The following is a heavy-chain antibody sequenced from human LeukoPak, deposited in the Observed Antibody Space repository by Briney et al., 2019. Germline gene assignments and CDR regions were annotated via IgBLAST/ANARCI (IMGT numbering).Heavy chain of an antibody. CDR1: GYTFTGYY. D-gene: IGHD6-25*01. V-gene: IGHV1-2*06. J-gene: IGHJ4*02. CDR3: GRHDGGSGWPWLGIDY. Sequence: ASVKVSCKASGYTFTGYYMHWVRQAPGQGLEWMGRINPNSGGTNYAQKFQGRVTMTTDTPTSTVYMELRSLRSDDTAVYYCGRHDGGSGWPWLGIDYWGQGTLVTVSS. CDR2: INPNSGGT.